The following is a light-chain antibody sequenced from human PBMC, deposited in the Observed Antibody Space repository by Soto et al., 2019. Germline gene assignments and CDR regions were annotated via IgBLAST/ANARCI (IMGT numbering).Light chain of an antibody. CDR3: QKYNSAPRT. CDR2: DAN. J-gene: IGKJ1*01. V-gene: IGKV1-27*01. CDR1: QGISHY. Sequence: DIQMTQSPSSLSASVGDRVTITCRASQGISHYLAWYQQRPGQVPKLLIHDANILQSGVPSRFSGSGSGTDFTLIISILQPEAVATYYCQKYNSAPRTFGQGTKVDFK.